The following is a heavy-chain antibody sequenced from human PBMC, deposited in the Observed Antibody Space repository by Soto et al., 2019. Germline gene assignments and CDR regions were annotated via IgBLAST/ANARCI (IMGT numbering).Heavy chain of an antibody. CDR2: IIPIFGTA. D-gene: IGHD1-20*01. Sequence: SAKVSCEDSGGTFSSYAISWVRQATGQGLEWMGGIIPIFGTANYAQKFQGRVTITADKSTSTAYMELSSLRSEDTAVYYCARDVGVPEYNWKPVPWRQGTLVTVSS. CDR3: ARDVGVPEYNWKPVP. J-gene: IGHJ5*02. V-gene: IGHV1-69*06. CDR1: GGTFSSYA.